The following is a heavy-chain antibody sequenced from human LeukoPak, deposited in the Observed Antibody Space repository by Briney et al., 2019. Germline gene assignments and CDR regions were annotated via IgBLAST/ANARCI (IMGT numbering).Heavy chain of an antibody. CDR2: IHFSGST. Sequence: PSQTLSLTCTVSGGAISSGGYYWSWIRQHPGKGLEWIGYIHFSGSTYQNPSLKSRVTISVDTSKNQFSLKLSSVTAADTAVYYCARVLSSAGEDWGRFDYWGQGTLVTVSS. CDR1: GGAISSGGYY. CDR3: ARVLSSAGEDWGRFDY. V-gene: IGHV4-31*03. J-gene: IGHJ4*02. D-gene: IGHD6-13*01.